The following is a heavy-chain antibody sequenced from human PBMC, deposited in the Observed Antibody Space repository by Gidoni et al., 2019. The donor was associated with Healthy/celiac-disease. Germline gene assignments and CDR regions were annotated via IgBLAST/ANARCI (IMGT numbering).Heavy chain of an antibody. Sequence: QVQLVESGGGVVQPGRSLRLSCAASGFTFSSYGMHWVRQDPGKGLEWVAVIWYDGSNKYYADSVKGRFTISRDNSKNTLYLQMNSLRAEDTAVYYCARDRGHGDYGFDYWGQGTLVTVSS. V-gene: IGHV3-33*01. D-gene: IGHD4-17*01. J-gene: IGHJ4*02. CDR1: GFTFSSYG. CDR2: IWYDGSNK. CDR3: ARDRGHGDYGFDY.